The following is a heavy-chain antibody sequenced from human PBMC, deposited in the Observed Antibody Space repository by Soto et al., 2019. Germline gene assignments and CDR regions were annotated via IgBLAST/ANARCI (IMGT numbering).Heavy chain of an antibody. CDR2: IYYSGST. V-gene: IGHV4-59*08. Sequence: SETLSLTCTVSGGYISSYYWSWIRQHPGKGLEWIGYIYYSGSTNYNPSLKSRVTISVDTSKNQFSLKLSSVTAADTAVYYCARTREDFWSGLPDNWFDPWGQGTLVTVSS. CDR3: ARTREDFWSGLPDNWFDP. D-gene: IGHD3-3*01. CDR1: GGYISSYY. J-gene: IGHJ5*02.